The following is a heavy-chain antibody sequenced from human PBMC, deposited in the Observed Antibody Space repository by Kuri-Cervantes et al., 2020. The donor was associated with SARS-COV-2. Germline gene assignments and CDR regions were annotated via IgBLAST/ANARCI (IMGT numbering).Heavy chain of an antibody. Sequence: GESLKISCAASGFTFSSYSMNWVRQAPGKGPEWVSYISSSSRTMYNADSVKGRFTISRDNAKNSLYLQMNSLRDEDTAVYYCARYGFGYSTFYGMDVWGQGTTVTVSS. CDR3: ARYGFGYSTFYGMDV. CDR2: ISSSSRTM. CDR1: GFTFSSYS. D-gene: IGHD6-13*01. V-gene: IGHV3-48*02. J-gene: IGHJ6*02.